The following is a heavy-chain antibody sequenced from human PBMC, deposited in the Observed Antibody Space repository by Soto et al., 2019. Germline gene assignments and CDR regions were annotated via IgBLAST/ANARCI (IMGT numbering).Heavy chain of an antibody. Sequence: PSETLSLTCTVSGDSISRYYWSWLRQPPGKGLEWIGYIYYSGTTNYNPSLKSRLTISVDTSKNQFSLKLSSVTAADTAVYYCARILHRSSWYGGNYFDYWGQGTLVTVSS. CDR2: IYYSGTT. D-gene: IGHD6-13*01. CDR1: GDSISRYY. J-gene: IGHJ4*02. V-gene: IGHV4-59*01. CDR3: ARILHRSSWYGGNYFDY.